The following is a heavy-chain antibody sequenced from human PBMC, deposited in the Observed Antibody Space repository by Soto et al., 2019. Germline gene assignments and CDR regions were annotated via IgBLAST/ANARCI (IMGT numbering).Heavy chain of an antibody. D-gene: IGHD2-15*01. CDR1: GGSINSGDSY. V-gene: IGHV4-31*03. CDR2: INYRGST. CDR3: ARDAPGVAPY. Sequence: QVQLQESGPGLVRPSQTLSLTCTVSGGSINSGDSYWNWIRQHPEKGLEWIGYINYRGSTFYNPSLTSRIIISVDTSKTQFSLSLSSVTAADTAVYYCARDAPGVAPYWGQGTLVTVSS. J-gene: IGHJ4*02.